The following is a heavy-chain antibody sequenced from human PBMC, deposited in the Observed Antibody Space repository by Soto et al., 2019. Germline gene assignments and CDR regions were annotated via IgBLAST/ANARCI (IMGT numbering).Heavy chain of an antibody. D-gene: IGHD2-21*02. Sequence: ESGGGLVQPGGSLRLSCAASGFTFSSYSMNWVRQAPGKGLEWVSYISSSSSTIYYADSVKGRFTISRDNAKNSLYLQMNSLRDEDTAVYYCARGGAYCGGDCLAIYYYYYGMDVWGQGTTVTVSS. CDR3: ARGGAYCGGDCLAIYYYYYGMDV. CDR1: GFTFSSYS. J-gene: IGHJ6*02. CDR2: ISSSSSTI. V-gene: IGHV3-48*02.